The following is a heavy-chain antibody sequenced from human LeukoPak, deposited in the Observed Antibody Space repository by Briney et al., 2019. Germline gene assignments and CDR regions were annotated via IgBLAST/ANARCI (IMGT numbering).Heavy chain of an antibody. CDR1: GYTFTSYG. J-gene: IGHJ1*01. CDR2: FNVNNNNT. Sequence: ASVKVSCKASGYTFTSYGISWVRQAPGQGLEWMGWFNVNNNNTNYAQMLQGRVTMTTDTSTSTVYMELKGLRFDDTAVYYCARGPPTGYCSGTSCFGPRYFQYWGQGTLVTVSS. V-gene: IGHV1-18*01. CDR3: ARGPPTGYCSGTSCFGPRYFQY. D-gene: IGHD2-2*01.